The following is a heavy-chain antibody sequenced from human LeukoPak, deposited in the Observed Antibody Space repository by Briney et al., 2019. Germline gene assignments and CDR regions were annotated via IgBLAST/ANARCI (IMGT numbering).Heavy chain of an antibody. J-gene: IGHJ4*02. CDR3: ATTEPHYYDSSGYSN. V-gene: IGHV1-24*01. D-gene: IGHD3-22*01. Sequence: ASVKVSCKVSGYTLTELSMHWVRQAPGKGLEWMGGFDPEDGETICAQKFQGRVTMTEDTSTDTAYMELSSLRSEDTAVYYCATTEPHYYDSSGYSNWGQGTLVTVSS. CDR2: FDPEDGET. CDR1: GYTLTELS.